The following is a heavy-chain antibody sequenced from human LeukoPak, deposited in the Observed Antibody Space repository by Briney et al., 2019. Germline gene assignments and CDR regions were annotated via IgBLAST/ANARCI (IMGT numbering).Heavy chain of an antibody. V-gene: IGHV4-39*07. CDR1: GGSISSSSYY. J-gene: IGHJ4*02. CDR3: ATSEPRGYFDY. CDR2: IYYSGST. Sequence: SETLSLTRTVSGGSISSSSYYWGWIRQPPGKGLEWIGSIYYSGSTYYNPSLKSRVTISVDTSKNRFSLKLSSVTAADTAVYYCATSEPRGYFDYWGQGTLVTVSS. D-gene: IGHD1-14*01.